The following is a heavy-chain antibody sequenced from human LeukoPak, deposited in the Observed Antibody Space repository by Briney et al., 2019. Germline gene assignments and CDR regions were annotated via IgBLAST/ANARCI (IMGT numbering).Heavy chain of an antibody. J-gene: IGHJ4*02. Sequence: SGTLSLACAVSGGSISRSNWWSWVRQPPGKGLEWIGEIYHSGSTNYNPSLKSRVTISVDKSKNQFSLKLSSVTAADTAVYYCASSRATYYYDSSGYYLDYWGQGTLVTVSS. CDR2: IYHSGST. D-gene: IGHD3-22*01. V-gene: IGHV4-4*02. CDR3: ASSRATYYYDSSGYYLDY. CDR1: GGSISRSNW.